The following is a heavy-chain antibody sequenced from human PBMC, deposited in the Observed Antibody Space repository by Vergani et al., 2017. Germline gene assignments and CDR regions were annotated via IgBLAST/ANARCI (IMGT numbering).Heavy chain of an antibody. V-gene: IGHV3-53*01. J-gene: IGHJ3*02. CDR1: GFTVSSNY. D-gene: IGHD2-21*01. CDR3: ARDYVADSIRNDAFDI. Sequence: EVQLLESGGGLVQPGGSLRLSCAASGFTVSSNYMSWVRQAPGKGLEWVSVIYSGGSTYYADSVKGRFTISRDNSKNTLYLQINSLRAEETAVYYCARDYVADSIRNDAFDIWGQGTMVTVSS. CDR2: IYSGGST.